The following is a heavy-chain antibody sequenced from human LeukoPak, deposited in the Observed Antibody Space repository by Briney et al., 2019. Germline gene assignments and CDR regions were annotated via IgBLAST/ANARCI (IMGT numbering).Heavy chain of an antibody. Sequence: SETLSLTCTVSGGSTSSGGYYWPWIRQPAGRAPEWIGRVHPTGSTNYNPSLSNRVIVSLDTSNNQFSLRLMSVTAADSAVYYCVRGASVFDYWGQGAPVTVSS. J-gene: IGHJ4*02. CDR2: VHPTGST. CDR1: GGSTSSGGYY. CDR3: VRGASVFDY. V-gene: IGHV4-61*02.